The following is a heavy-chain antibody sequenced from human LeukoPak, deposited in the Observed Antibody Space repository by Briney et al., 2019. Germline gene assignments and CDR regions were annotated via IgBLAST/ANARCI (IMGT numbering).Heavy chain of an antibody. D-gene: IGHD6-13*01. V-gene: IGHV3-23*01. Sequence: GGSLRLSCAASGFTFSSFAMTWVRQAPGKGLEWVSGFDGNGPNTYYADSVKGRWTISRDNSRNTLYLEMNSLRPEDTAIYYCAKDAAAAGYFDYWGQGTLVTVSS. CDR1: GFTFSSFA. J-gene: IGHJ4*02. CDR3: AKDAAAAGYFDY. CDR2: FDGNGPNT.